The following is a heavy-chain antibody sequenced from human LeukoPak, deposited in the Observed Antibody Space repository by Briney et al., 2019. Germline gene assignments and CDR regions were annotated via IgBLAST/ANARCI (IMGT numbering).Heavy chain of an antibody. J-gene: IGHJ4*02. CDR2: ISSSSSTI. Sequence: GGSLRLSCAASGFTFSSYSMNWVRQAPGKGLEWVSYISSSSSTIYYADSVKGRFTISRDNAKTSLYLQMNSLRAEDTAVYYCARGRYHMDSTGYSSFYYWGQGTRVTVSS. D-gene: IGHD3-22*01. CDR1: GFTFSSYS. CDR3: ARGRYHMDSTGYSSFYY. V-gene: IGHV3-48*04.